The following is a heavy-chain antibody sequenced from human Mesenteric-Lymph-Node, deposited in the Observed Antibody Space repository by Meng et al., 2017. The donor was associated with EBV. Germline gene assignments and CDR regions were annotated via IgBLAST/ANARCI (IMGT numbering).Heavy chain of an antibody. V-gene: IGHV4-39*07. D-gene: IGHD3-22*01. CDR2: IYYSGST. J-gene: IGHJ4*02. Sequence: QLQLQESGPGLVKPSXXXXLTXXVSGGSISSSSYYWGWIRQPPGKGLEWIGSIYYSGSTYYNPSLKSRVTISVDTSKNQFSLKLSSVTAADTAVYYCARDDSSGYYQFDYWGQGTLVTVSS. CDR3: ARDDSSGYYQFDY. CDR1: GGSISSSSYY.